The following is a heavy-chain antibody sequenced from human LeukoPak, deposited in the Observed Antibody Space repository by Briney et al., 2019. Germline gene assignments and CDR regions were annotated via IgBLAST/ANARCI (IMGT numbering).Heavy chain of an antibody. D-gene: IGHD2-15*01. CDR3: ARVSDIVYSRGFDP. J-gene: IGHJ5*02. CDR2: INPTDGST. V-gene: IGHV1-46*01. CDR1: GYSCTTYN. Sequence: GASVKVSCKASGYSCTTYNVHWVRQAPGQGLEWMGIINPTDGSTSYAQNFQGRVTVTRDTSTSTVYMELSSLRSEDTALYYCARVSDIVYSRGFDPWGQGTLVTVSS.